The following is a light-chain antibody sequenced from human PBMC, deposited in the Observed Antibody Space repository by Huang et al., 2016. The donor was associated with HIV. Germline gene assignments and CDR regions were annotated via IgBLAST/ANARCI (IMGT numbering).Light chain of an antibody. V-gene: IGKV3-11*01. CDR1: QSVNSF. CDR3: QQRSNWPPHT. CDR2: DAS. Sequence: EIVLTQSPATLSLSPGERATLSCRASQSVNSFLAWYQHKPGQAPRPLIYDASNRATCIPARFSGSGSGTDFTLTISSLEPEDFAVYYCQQRSNWPPHTFGGGTKVEIK. J-gene: IGKJ4*01.